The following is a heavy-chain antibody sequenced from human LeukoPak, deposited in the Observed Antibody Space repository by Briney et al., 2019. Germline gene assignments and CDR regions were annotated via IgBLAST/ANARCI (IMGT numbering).Heavy chain of an antibody. Sequence: ASVKVSWKGSGYTFTGYYMHWVRKAPGQGLEWMGWINPNSGGTNYAQKFQGRVTMTRDTSISTAYMELSRLRSDDTAVYYCARAVRYQYYFDYWGQGTLVTVSS. D-gene: IGHD2-2*01. V-gene: IGHV1-2*02. CDR1: GYTFTGYY. CDR3: ARAVRYQYYFDY. J-gene: IGHJ4*02. CDR2: INPNSGGT.